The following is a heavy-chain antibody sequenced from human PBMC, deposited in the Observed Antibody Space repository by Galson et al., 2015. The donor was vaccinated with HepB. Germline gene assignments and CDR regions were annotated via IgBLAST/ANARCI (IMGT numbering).Heavy chain of an antibody. CDR3: AREMGATQYYYYYYGMDV. D-gene: IGHD1-26*01. CDR2: IIPIFGTA. CDR1: GGTFSSYA. Sequence: SVKVCCKASGGTFSSYAISWVRQAPGQGLEWMGGIIPIFGTANYAQKFQGRVTITADKSTSTAYMELSSLRSEDTAVYYCAREMGATQYYYYYYGMDVWGQGTTVTVSS. J-gene: IGHJ6*02. V-gene: IGHV1-69*06.